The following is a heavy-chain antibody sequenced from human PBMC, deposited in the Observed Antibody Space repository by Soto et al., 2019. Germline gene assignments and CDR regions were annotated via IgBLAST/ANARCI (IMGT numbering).Heavy chain of an antibody. D-gene: IGHD6-13*01. CDR2: TYYRSKWYN. J-gene: IGHJ4*02. CDR1: GDSVSSKSAA. Sequence: SQTLSLTCAISGDSVSSKSAAWNWIRQSPSRGLEWMGRTYYRSKWYNDYAVSVKSRITINPDKSKNQFSLQLNSVTPEDTAVYYCTRQYSSNWPPFDYWGQGTPVTVSS. CDR3: TRQYSSNWPPFDY. V-gene: IGHV6-1*01.